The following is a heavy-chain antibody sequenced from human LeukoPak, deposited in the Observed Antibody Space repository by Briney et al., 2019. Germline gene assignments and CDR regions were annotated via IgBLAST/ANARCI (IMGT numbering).Heavy chain of an antibody. CDR3: ARGPYYYDSSGYFNWFDP. CDR1: GYTFTSYG. V-gene: IGHV1-18*01. D-gene: IGHD3-22*01. CDR2: ISAYNGNT. J-gene: IGHJ5*02. Sequence: GASVKVSCKASGYTFTSYGISWVRQAPGQGLEWMGWISAYNGNTNYAQKLQGRVTMTTDTSTSTAYMELRSLRSDDTAVYYCARGPYYYDSSGYFNWFDPWGQGTLVTVSP.